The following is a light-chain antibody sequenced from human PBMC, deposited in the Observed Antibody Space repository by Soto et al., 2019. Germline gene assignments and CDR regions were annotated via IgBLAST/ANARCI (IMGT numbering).Light chain of an antibody. Sequence: QSALTQPASVSGSPGQSITISCTGTSSDVGSYNLVSWYQQLPGTAPKLLIYTNDQRPSGVPDRFSGSKSGTSASLAISGLQSEDEAEYYCAAWDDSLNGYVFGTGTKVTVL. CDR3: AAWDDSLNGYV. J-gene: IGLJ1*01. V-gene: IGLV1-44*01. CDR1: SSDVGSYNL. CDR2: TND.